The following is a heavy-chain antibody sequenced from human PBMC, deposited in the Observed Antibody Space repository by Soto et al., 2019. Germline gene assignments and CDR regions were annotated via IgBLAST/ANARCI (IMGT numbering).Heavy chain of an antibody. CDR2: IIPILGIA. V-gene: IGHV1-69*02. J-gene: IGHJ4*02. CDR3: ASDSSGWHAAFDY. D-gene: IGHD6-19*01. Sequence: QVQLVQSGAEVKKPGSSVKVSCKASGGTFSSYTISWVRQAPGQGLEWMGRIIPILGIANYAQKFQGRVTITADKSTSTAYRELSSLRSEDTAVYYCASDSSGWHAAFDYWGQGTLVTVSS. CDR1: GGTFSSYT.